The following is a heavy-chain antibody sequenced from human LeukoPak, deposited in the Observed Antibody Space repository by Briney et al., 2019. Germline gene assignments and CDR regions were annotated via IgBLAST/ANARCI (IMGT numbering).Heavy chain of an antibody. CDR3: ARGIVAVAGSWFDP. CDR2: MNPNSGNT. Sequence: ASVKVSCKASGYTFTSYDINWVRHATGQGLEWKGWMNPNSGNTGYAQKFQGRVTMTRYTSISTAYMELSSLRSEDTAVYYCARGIVAVAGSWFDPWGQGTLVTVSS. D-gene: IGHD6-19*01. J-gene: IGHJ5*02. V-gene: IGHV1-8*01. CDR1: GYTFTSYD.